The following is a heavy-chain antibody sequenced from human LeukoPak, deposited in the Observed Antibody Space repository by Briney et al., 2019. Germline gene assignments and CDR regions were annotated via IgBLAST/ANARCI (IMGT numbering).Heavy chain of an antibody. CDR2: IYYSGRT. CDR3: ARTFSSSYPDAFDI. V-gene: IGHV4-59*08. J-gene: IGHJ3*02. CDR1: GGSISGYY. D-gene: IGHD6-13*01. Sequence: PSETLSLTCTVSGGSISGYYWSWIRQPPGKGLEWVGYIYYSGRTNYNPSLKSRVAISVDPSRNQFSLTLSSVTAADTAVYFCARTFSSSYPDAFDIWGQGTVVTVSS.